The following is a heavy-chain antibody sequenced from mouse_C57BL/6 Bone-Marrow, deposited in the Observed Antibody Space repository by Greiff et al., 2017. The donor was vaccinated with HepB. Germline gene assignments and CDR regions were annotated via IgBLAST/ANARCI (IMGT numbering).Heavy chain of an antibody. CDR1: GFTFSNYW. CDR3: TGDGAMDY. J-gene: IGHJ4*01. CDR2: IRLKSDNYAT. V-gene: IGHV6-3*01. Sequence: EVHLVESGGGLVQPGGSMKLSCVASGFTFSNYWMNWVRQSPEKGLEWVAQIRLKSDNYATHYAESVKGRFTISRDDSKSSVYLQMNNLRAEDTGIYYCTGDGAMDYWGQGTSVTVSS.